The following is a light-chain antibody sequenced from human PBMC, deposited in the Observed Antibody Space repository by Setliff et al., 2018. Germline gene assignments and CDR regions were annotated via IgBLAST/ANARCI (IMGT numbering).Light chain of an antibody. Sequence: DIQVTQSPSFLSASVGDRVTITCRASQGISSYLAWCQQKPGKAPKLLIYAASTLQSGVPSRFSGSGSGTEFTLTISSLQPEDFATYYCQQILTFGGGTKVDIK. V-gene: IGKV1-9*01. CDR3: QQILT. CDR2: AAS. CDR1: QGISSY. J-gene: IGKJ4*01.